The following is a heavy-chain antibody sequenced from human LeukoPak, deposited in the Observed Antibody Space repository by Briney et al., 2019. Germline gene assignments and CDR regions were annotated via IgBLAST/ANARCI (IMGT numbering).Heavy chain of an antibody. Sequence: SVKVSCKASGYTFTSYYMHWVRQAPGQGLEWMGGIIPIFGTANYAQKFQGRVTITADESTSTAYMELSSLRSEDTAVYYCARDHGKIVATHRDYYMDVWGKGTTVTISS. V-gene: IGHV1-69*13. J-gene: IGHJ6*03. CDR2: IIPIFGTA. D-gene: IGHD5-12*01. CDR3: ARDHGKIVATHRDYYMDV. CDR1: GYTFTSYY.